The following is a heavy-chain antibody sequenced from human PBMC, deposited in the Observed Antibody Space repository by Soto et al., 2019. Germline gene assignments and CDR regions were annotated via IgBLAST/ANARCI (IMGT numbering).Heavy chain of an antibody. V-gene: IGHV4-30-2*01. J-gene: IGHJ4*02. CDR3: AREYSSTYSRYFDY. CDR2: IYDSGTT. D-gene: IGHD4-4*01. CDR1: GGSIGSGGYS. Sequence: SETLSLTCAVSGGSIGSGGYSWTGIGHPPGKGLEWIGYIYDSGTTYYNPSLKSRLTISVDRSKNQFSLNLSSVTAADTAVYYCAREYSSTYSRYFDYWGQGTLVTVSS.